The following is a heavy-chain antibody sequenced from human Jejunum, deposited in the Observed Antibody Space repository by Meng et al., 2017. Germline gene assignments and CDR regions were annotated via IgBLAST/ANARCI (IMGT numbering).Heavy chain of an antibody. D-gene: IGHD5-12*01. J-gene: IGHJ4*02. CDR1: GFAFSRYV. CDR2: INTVNANT. Sequence: QVLVVQSGAEGKRPGASVTVSCKTSGFAFSRYVIHWVRQAPGQRLEWMGWINTVNANTRYSEKFQGRVTITRDTSASTAYMELSSLTSEDTAVYYCARVKYSGYDPFDSWGQGTLVTVSS. V-gene: IGHV1-3*04. CDR3: ARVKYSGYDPFDS.